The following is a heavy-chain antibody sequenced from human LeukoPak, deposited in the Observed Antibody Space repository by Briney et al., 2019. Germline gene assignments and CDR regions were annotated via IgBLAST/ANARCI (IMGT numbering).Heavy chain of an antibody. CDR1: GFAFGIYT. CDR2: IGASSHST. D-gene: IGHD3-10*02. CDR3: AIRHLTMWIYGY. J-gene: IGHJ4*02. Sequence: PGGSLRLSCAASGFAFGIYTMSWVRHAPGKGLEWVSGIGASSHSTYYADSVKGRFTISRDNSKNTLFLQMDSLRAEDSAVYYCAIRHLTMWIYGYWGQGALVTVSS. V-gene: IGHV3-23*01.